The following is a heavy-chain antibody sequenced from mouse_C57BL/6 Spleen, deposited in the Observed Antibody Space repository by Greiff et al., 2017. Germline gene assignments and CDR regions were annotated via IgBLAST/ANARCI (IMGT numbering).Heavy chain of an antibody. D-gene: IGHD2-4*01. Sequence: QVQLQQSGAELVKPGASVKISCKASGYAFSSYWMNWVKQRPGKGLEWIGQIYPGDGDTNYNGKFKGKATLTADKSSSTAYMLLGSLTSEDSAVYFCAAHYDDAMDYWGQGTSVTVSS. J-gene: IGHJ4*01. CDR2: IYPGDGDT. CDR1: GYAFSSYW. CDR3: AAHYDDAMDY. V-gene: IGHV1-80*01.